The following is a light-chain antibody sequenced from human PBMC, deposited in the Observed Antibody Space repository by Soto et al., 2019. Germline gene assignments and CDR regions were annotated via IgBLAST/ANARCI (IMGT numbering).Light chain of an antibody. CDR1: QSVTSNY. V-gene: IGKV3-20*01. CDR2: GAS. Sequence: EIVLTQSPGTLSLSPGERATLSCRASQSVTSNYLAWYQQKPGQAPRLLIFGASGRSTGVPDRFSGSGSGTDFTLTISRLKPEDFAVYYCQQYSSSSTFGQGTRLEIK. J-gene: IGKJ2*02. CDR3: QQYSSSST.